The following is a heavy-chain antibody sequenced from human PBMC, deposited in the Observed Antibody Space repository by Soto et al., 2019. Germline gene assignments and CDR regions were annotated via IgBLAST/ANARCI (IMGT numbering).Heavy chain of an antibody. CDR3: ASFERGYSSDY. CDR2: IIPILGIA. CDR1: GGTFSRYS. V-gene: IGHV1-69*02. Sequence: SVKVSCKASGGTFSRYSISWVRQAPGQGLEWMGRIIPILGIANYAQKFQDRVTITADKSTSTAYMELSSLRSEDTAVYYCASFERGYSSDYWGQGTLVTVSS. D-gene: IGHD5-18*01. J-gene: IGHJ4*02.